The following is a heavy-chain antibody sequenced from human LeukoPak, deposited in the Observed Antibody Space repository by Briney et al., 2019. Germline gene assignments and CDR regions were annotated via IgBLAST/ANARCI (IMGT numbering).Heavy chain of an antibody. J-gene: IGHJ6*02. CDR2: IIPIFGIA. Sequence: ASVKVSCKASGGTFSSYAISWVRQAPGQGLEWMGRIIPIFGIANYAQKFQGRVTITADKSTSTAYMVLSSLRSEDTAVYYCARETREDIVVVPAAILDGMDVWGQGTTVTVSS. CDR3: ARETREDIVVVPAAILDGMDV. V-gene: IGHV1-69*04. CDR1: GGTFSSYA. D-gene: IGHD2-2*02.